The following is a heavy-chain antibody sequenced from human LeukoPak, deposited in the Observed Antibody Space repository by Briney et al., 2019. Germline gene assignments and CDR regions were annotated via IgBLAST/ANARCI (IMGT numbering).Heavy chain of an antibody. CDR1: GFTFSSYW. D-gene: IGHD6-13*01. J-gene: IGHJ4*02. V-gene: IGHV3-74*01. CDR3: ARGPPISSVAAAAKSSGYFDY. CDR2: INTDGSST. Sequence: GGSLRLSCAAPGFTFSSYWMHWVRQAPGKGLVWVSRINTDGSSTSYADSVKGRFTISRDNAKNTLYLQMNSLRAEDTAVYYCARGPPISSVAAAAKSSGYFDYWGQGTLVTVSS.